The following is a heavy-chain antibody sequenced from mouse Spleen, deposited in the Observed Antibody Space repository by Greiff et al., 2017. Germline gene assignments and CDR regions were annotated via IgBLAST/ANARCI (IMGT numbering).Heavy chain of an antibody. CDR3: ASQRPGTVYYYAMDY. CDR2: IYPGDGDT. D-gene: IGHD4-1*01. Sequence: QVQLQQSGAELVRPGSSVKISCKASGYAFSSYWMNWVKQRPGQGLEWIGQIYPGDGDTNYNGKFKGKATLTADKSSSTAYMQLSSLTSEDSAVYFCASQRPGTVYYYAMDYWGQGTSVTVSS. J-gene: IGHJ4*01. V-gene: IGHV1-80*01. CDR1: GYAFSSYW.